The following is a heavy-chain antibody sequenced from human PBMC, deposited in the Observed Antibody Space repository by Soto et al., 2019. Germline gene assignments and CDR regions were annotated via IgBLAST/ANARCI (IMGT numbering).Heavy chain of an antibody. Sequence: QVQLVQSGAEVKKPGSSVKVSCKASGGTFSSYTISWVRQAPGQGLEWMGRIIPILGIANYAQKLQGRVTITADKSTSTAYMELSSLRSEDTAVYYCARGVGDCSGGSCFYYYMDVWGKGTTVTVSS. V-gene: IGHV1-69*02. CDR3: ARGVGDCSGGSCFYYYMDV. CDR2: IIPILGIA. D-gene: IGHD2-15*01. CDR1: GGTFSSYT. J-gene: IGHJ6*03.